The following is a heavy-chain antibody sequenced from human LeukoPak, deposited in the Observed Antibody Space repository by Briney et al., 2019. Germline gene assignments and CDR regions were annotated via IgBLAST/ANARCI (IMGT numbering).Heavy chain of an antibody. J-gene: IGHJ5*02. Sequence: GRSLRLSCAASGFTFSSYGMHWVRQAPGKGLEWVAVISYDGSNKYYADSVKGRFTISRDNSKNTLYLQMSSLRVEDTAVYYCAREHRSDYSNGWFDPWGQGTLVTVSS. D-gene: IGHD4-11*01. CDR3: AREHRSDYSNGWFDP. CDR2: ISYDGSNK. V-gene: IGHV3-30*03. CDR1: GFTFSSYG.